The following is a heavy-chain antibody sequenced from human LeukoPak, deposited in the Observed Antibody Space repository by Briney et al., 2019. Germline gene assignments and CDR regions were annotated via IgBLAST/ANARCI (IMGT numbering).Heavy chain of an antibody. CDR1: GFTFSSYA. J-gene: IGHJ6*02. CDR3: AKDVLTVSYYGMDV. CDR2: ISGSGGST. V-gene: IGHV3-23*01. Sequence: GGSLRLSCAASGFTFSSYAMHWVRQAPGKGLEWVSAISGSGGSTYYADSVKGRFTISRDNSKNTLYLQMNSLRAEDTAVYYCAKDVLTVSYYGMDVWGQGTTVTVSS. D-gene: IGHD1-20*01.